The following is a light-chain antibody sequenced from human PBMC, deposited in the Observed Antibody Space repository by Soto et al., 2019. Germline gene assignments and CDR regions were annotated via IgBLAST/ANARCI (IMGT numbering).Light chain of an antibody. CDR2: DAS. CDR3: HQYGTSPQT. CDR1: QSVSNTH. Sequence: EIVLTHSPGSLSLSPCESATLSFSASQSVSNTHVAWYQQRPGQAPRLLIYDASRRDIGVPDRFSGSGSGTDFTLAISGLEPADFAVYFCHQYGTSPQTFGQGTKVDI. V-gene: IGKV3-20*01. J-gene: IGKJ1*01.